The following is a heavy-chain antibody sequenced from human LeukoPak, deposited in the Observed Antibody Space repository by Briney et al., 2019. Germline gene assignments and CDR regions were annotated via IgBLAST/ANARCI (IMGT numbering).Heavy chain of an antibody. V-gene: IGHV4-34*01. CDR2: IKHSGST. J-gene: IGHJ6*03. D-gene: IGHD3-9*01. CDR3: ARARDYDILTGYYMGYYYYYMDG. CDR1: GGSLSGYY. Sequence: PSETLSLTRAVYGGSLSGYYWSWIRQPPGKGQECMGEIKHSGSTTYIPALKSLITISVDTSKNQFSLKLSTVTAADTAVYYCARARDYDILTGYYMGYYYYYMDGWGKGTTVTVSS.